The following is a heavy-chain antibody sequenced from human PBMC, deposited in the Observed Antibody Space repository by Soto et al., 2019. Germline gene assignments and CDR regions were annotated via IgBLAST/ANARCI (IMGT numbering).Heavy chain of an antibody. CDR2: IYYSGNT. Sequence: EPLSLTCTVSGGSIGTDYWGCFRQSPGKGLEWIGYIYYSGNTKYNPSLESRVTISLDKSKNQFSLKLTSLNTADTAVYYCAKSRGSAWSFDYWGRGTLVTVSS. D-gene: IGHD6-19*01. V-gene: IGHV4-59*01. CDR3: AKSRGSAWSFDY. J-gene: IGHJ4*02. CDR1: GGSIGTDY.